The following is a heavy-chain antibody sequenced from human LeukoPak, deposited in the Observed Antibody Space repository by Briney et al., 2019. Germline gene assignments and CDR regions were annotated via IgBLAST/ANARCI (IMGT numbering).Heavy chain of an antibody. CDR2: ISWNSGSI. D-gene: IGHD1-26*01. CDR1: GYSISSGYY. J-gene: IGHJ2*01. Sequence: LSLTCTVSGYSISSGYYWGWIRQPPGKGLEWVSGISWNSGSIGYADSVKGRFTISRDNAKNSLYLQMNSLRAEDTALYYCAKGGGTYLDWYFDLWGRGTLVTVSS. CDR3: AKGGGTYLDWYFDL. V-gene: IGHV3-9*01.